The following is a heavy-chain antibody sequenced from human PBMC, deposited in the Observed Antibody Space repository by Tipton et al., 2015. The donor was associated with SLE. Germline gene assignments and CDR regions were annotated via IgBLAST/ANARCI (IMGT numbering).Heavy chain of an antibody. V-gene: IGHV4-39*01. D-gene: IGHD3-3*01. Sequence: TLSLTCTVSGGSISSHYWSWNRQPPGKGLEWIGSIYDSGSTYYNPSLKSRVTISVDTSKNQFSLKLSSVTAADTAVYYCARHQNYDFWSGYYFDYWGQGTLVTVSS. CDR1: GGSISSHY. CDR2: IYDSGST. CDR3: ARHQNYDFWSGYYFDY. J-gene: IGHJ4*02.